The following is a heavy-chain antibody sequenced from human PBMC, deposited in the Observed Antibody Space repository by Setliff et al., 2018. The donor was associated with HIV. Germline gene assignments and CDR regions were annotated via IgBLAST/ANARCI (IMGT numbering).Heavy chain of an antibody. J-gene: IGHJ6*03. Sequence: GASVKVSCKASGHTFTNVDIHWLRRATGQGLEWMGWMNPNTGVSVYALKFQARVTMTRDTSISTAYMELSSLTSEDTAVYYCARGRRNYFYYYYYYMDVWGKGTTVTVSS. V-gene: IGHV1-8*01. D-gene: IGHD1-7*01. CDR2: MNPNTGVS. CDR3: ARGRRNYFYYYYYYMDV. CDR1: GHTFTNVD.